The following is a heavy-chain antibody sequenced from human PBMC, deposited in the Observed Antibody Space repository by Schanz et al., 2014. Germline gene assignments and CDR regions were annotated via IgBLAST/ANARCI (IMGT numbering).Heavy chain of an antibody. V-gene: IGHV3-7*01. J-gene: IGHJ4*02. CDR1: GFNFGDYY. Sequence: DVQLVESGGGLVQSGGSLRLSCAASGFNFGDYYMTWVRQAPGKGLESVAKINPDGSGKYYVVSVEGRFTISRDNAKNSLYLQMNSLRAEDTAVYYCARSRGFDSIFDFWGRGTLVTVSS. D-gene: IGHD5-12*01. CDR3: ARSRGFDSIFDF. CDR2: INPDGSGK.